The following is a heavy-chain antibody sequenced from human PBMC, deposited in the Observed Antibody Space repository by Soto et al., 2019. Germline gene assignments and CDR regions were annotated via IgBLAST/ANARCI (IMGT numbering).Heavy chain of an antibody. Sequence: EVQLVESGGDLIQPGGSLRLSCAASGFTVTNSYMAWVRLAPGKGLEWVSVVYTSGRTYHADSVKGRFTVSRDISTNMFFLQMNKLSAEDMATYYCARAGFERLYFDQWGRGTLVTVSS. D-gene: IGHD1-1*01. CDR3: ARAGFERLYFDQ. CDR2: VYTSGRT. CDR1: GFTVTNSY. V-gene: IGHV3-53*01. J-gene: IGHJ4*02.